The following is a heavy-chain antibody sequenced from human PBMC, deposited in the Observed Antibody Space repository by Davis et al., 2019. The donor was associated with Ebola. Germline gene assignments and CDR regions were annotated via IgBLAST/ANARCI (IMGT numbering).Heavy chain of an antibody. CDR3: ARNTIYDYDGSVYSSPYYFDF. D-gene: IGHD3-22*01. J-gene: IGHJ4*02. CDR1: SGSISSSSYY. Sequence: SETLSLTCTVSSGSISSSSYYWGWIRQPPGKGLEWIAYIYYSGSTQYNPSLKSRVTISVDTSKNQFSLKLTSVTAADTAVYFCARNTIYDYDGSVYSSPYYFDFWGQGTLVTVSS. V-gene: IGHV4-39*01. CDR2: IYYSGST.